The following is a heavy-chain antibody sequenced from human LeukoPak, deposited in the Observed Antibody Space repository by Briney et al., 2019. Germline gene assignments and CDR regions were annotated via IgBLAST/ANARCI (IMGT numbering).Heavy chain of an antibody. V-gene: IGHV3-33*01. D-gene: IGHD3-22*01. CDR2: IWYDGSNK. J-gene: IGHJ4*02. CDR1: GFTFSSYG. CDR3: ARGQNTRDSSGYYHFDY. Sequence: AGSLRLSCAASGFTFSSYGMHWVRQAPGKGLEWVAVIWYDGSNKYYADSVKGRFTISRDNSKNTLYLQMNSLRAEDTAVYYCARGQNTRDSSGYYHFDYWGQGTLVTVSS.